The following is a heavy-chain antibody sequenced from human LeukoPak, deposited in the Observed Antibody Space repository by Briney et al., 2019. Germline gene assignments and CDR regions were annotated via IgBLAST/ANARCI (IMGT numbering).Heavy chain of an antibody. D-gene: IGHD3-10*01. CDR3: TTVHGVLWFGELLFFRPDDY. CDR2: IKSKTDGGTT. V-gene: IGHV3-15*01. Sequence: GGSLRLSCAASGFTFSNAWMSWVRQAPGKGLEWVGRIKSKTDGGTTDYAAPVKGRFTISRDDSKNTLYLQMNSLKTEDTAVYYCTTVHGVLWFGELLFFRPDDYWGQGTLVTVSS. CDR1: GFTFSNAW. J-gene: IGHJ4*02.